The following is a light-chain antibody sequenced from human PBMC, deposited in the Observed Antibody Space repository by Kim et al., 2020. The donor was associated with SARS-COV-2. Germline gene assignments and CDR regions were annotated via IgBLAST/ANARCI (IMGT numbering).Light chain of an antibody. J-gene: IGKJ1*01. CDR3: QQYDNYPWT. CDR1: QSVSGW. Sequence: ASVGDRVSTTCRARQSVSGWLAWYQQKPGRAPKVLIYDAFTLESGVPSRFSGSGSGTEFTLTISSLQPDDFATYYCQQYDNYPWTFGQGTKVDIK. V-gene: IGKV1-5*01. CDR2: DAF.